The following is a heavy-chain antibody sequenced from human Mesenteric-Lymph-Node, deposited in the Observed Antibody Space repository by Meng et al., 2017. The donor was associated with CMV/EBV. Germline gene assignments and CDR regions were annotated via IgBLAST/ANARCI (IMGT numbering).Heavy chain of an antibody. J-gene: IGHJ4*02. D-gene: IGHD4-17*01. CDR3: AKAKYGDYVLPFDY. CDR1: KFTFNTEG. Sequence: SKFTFNTEGMSWVRQAPGKGLEWVSGISHTGGATYYADSVKGRFTISRDNSKNTLFLQMNSLRADDTAVYFCAKAKYGDYVLPFDYWGQGTLVTVSS. V-gene: IGHV3-23*01. CDR2: ISHTGGAT.